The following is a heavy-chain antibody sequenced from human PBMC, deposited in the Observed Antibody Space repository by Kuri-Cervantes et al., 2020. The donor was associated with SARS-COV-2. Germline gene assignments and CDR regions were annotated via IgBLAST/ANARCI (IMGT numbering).Heavy chain of an antibody. J-gene: IGHJ2*01. V-gene: IGHV1-69*13. Sequence: SVKVSCKVSGYTLTELSMHWVRQAPGQGLEWMGGIIPIFGTANYAQKFQGRVTITADESTSTAYMELSSLRSEDTAVYYCAREASTDCSGGSCYYKFDWYFDLWGRGTLVTVSS. D-gene: IGHD2-15*01. CDR1: GYTLTELS. CDR2: IIPIFGTA. CDR3: AREASTDCSGGSCYYKFDWYFDL.